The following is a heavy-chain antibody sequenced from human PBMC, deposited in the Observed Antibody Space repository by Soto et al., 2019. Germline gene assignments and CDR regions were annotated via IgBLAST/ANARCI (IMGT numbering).Heavy chain of an antibody. CDR3: AADTGDIEVVPATT. CDR2: ISPACTYI. V-gene: IGHV3-21*04. D-gene: IGHD2-15*01. J-gene: IGHJ4*02. CDR1: GLNFEKCS. Sequence: GGSLRLSCTASGLNFEKCSFNWVRQPPGKGPEWLASISPACTYIRYADSVKGRFTISRDNARNSLSLQMMSLRADDTAMYYCAADTGDIEVVPATTWGQGTLVTVSS.